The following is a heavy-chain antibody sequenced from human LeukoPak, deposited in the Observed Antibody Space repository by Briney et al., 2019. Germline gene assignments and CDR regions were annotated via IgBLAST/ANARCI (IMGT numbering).Heavy chain of an antibody. CDR1: GGPISSYY. Sequence: SETLSLTCTVSGGPISSYYWSWIRQPPGKGLEWIGYIYYSGSTNYNPSLKSRVTISVDTSKNQFSLKLSSVTAADTAVYYCARGPNSVAGYFDYWGQGTPVTVSS. CDR3: ARGPNSVAGYFDY. CDR2: IYYSGST. J-gene: IGHJ4*02. D-gene: IGHD6-19*01. V-gene: IGHV4-59*01.